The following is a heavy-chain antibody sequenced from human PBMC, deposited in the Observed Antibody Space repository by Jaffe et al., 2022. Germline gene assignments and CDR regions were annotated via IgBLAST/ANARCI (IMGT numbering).Heavy chain of an antibody. CDR3: ARDSSSWYELSLPVDY. Sequence: QVQLVESGGGVVQPGRSLRLSCAASGFTFSSYGMHWVRQAPGKGLEWVAVISYDGSNKYYADSVKGRFTISRDNSKNTLYLQMNSLRAEDTAVYYCARDSSSWYELSLPVDYWGQGTLVTVSS. CDR2: ISYDGSNK. J-gene: IGHJ4*02. V-gene: IGHV3-30*03. D-gene: IGHD6-13*01. CDR1: GFTFSSYG.